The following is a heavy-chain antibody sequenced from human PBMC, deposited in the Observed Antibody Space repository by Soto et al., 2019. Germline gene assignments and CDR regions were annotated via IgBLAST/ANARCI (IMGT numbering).Heavy chain of an antibody. Sequence: QVQLVESGGGVVQPGRSLRLSCAAXXFTFSSYAMHWVRQAPGKGLEWVAVILYDGSNKYYADSVKGRFTISRDNSKNTRYLQMNSLRAEDTAVYYCARDLGLYDILTGLDYWGQGTLVTVSS. D-gene: IGHD3-9*01. J-gene: IGHJ4*02. CDR3: ARDLGLYDILTGLDY. CDR1: XFTFSSYA. CDR2: ILYDGSNK. V-gene: IGHV3-30-3*01.